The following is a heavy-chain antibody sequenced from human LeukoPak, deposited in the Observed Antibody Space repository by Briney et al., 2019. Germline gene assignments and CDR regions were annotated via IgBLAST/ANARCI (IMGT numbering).Heavy chain of an antibody. Sequence: AGSLRLSCAASGFTFSSYAMSWVRQAPGKGLEWVSAISGSGGSTYYADSVKGRFTISRDNSKNTLYLEMNSLRAEETAVYYCAKDLQVGSDYWGQGTLVTVSS. J-gene: IGHJ4*02. CDR1: GFTFSSYA. D-gene: IGHD1-26*01. CDR2: ISGSGGST. V-gene: IGHV3-23*01. CDR3: AKDLQVGSDY.